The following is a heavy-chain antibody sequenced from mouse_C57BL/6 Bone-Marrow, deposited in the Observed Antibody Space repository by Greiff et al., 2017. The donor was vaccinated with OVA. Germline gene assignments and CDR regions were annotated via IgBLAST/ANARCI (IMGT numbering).Heavy chain of an antibody. CDR1: GYAFSSSW. CDR2: IYPGDGDP. CDR3: ARHEDGYYASYFDY. V-gene: IGHV1-82*01. D-gene: IGHD2-3*01. J-gene: IGHJ2*01. Sequence: VQLQQSGPELVKPGASVKISSKASGYAFSSSWMNWVKQRPGKGLEWIGRIYPGDGDPNYNGTFKGKATLTADKSSSTAYMQLSSLTSEDSAVYFCARHEDGYYASYFDYWGQGTTLTVSS.